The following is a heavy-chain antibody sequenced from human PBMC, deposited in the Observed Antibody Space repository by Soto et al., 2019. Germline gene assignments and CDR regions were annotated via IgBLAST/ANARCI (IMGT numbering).Heavy chain of an antibody. V-gene: IGHV4-59*08. CDR2: IYYSGST. CDR3: ARHNYGSGSTYFDY. CDR1: GGSISNYY. J-gene: IGHJ4*02. Sequence: SETLSLTCIVAGGSISNYYWSWIRKPPGKGLEWTGYIYYSGSTNYNPSLKSRVTISVDTSKNQFSLKLSSMTAADTAVYYCARHNYGSGSTYFDYWGQGTLVTVSS. D-gene: IGHD3-10*01.